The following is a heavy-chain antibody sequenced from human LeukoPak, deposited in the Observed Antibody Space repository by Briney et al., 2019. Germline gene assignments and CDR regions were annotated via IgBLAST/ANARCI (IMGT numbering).Heavy chain of an antibody. CDR1: GFTLSSNW. CDR3: ARDRRVLRYFDWLPGGHDAFDI. CDR2: IKQDGSEK. Sequence: GGSLRLSCAASGFTLSSNWMNWVRQAPGKGLEWVAIIKQDGSEKYYVDSVKGRFTISRDNAKNSLYLQMNSLRAEDTAVYYCARDRRVLRYFDWLPGGHDAFDIWGQGTMVTVSS. J-gene: IGHJ3*02. D-gene: IGHD3-9*01. V-gene: IGHV3-7*01.